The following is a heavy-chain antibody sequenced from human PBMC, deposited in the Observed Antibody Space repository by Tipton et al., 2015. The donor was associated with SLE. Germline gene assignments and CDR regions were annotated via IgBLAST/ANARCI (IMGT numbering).Heavy chain of an antibody. V-gene: IGHV4-30-4*01. CDR1: GGSISSGSYY. J-gene: IGHJ3*02. CDR3: AREAPYSGYANDAFDI. Sequence: TLSLTCTVSGGSISSGSYYWSWIRQPPGKGLEWIGYIYYSGSTYYNPSLKSRVTISVDTSKNQFSLKLSSVTAADTAVYYCAREAPYSGYANDAFDIWGQGTMVTVSS. CDR2: IYYSGST. D-gene: IGHD5-12*01.